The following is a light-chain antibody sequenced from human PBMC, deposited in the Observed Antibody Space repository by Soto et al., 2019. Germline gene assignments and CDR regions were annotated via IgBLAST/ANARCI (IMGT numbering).Light chain of an antibody. CDR2: AAS. Sequence: DLQISNSPPSLSASVAYRVTITSRASQGISSYLAWYQQKPGKAPKLLIYAASTLQSGVPSRFSGSGSGTEFTLTISSLQPDDFATYYCQHYNSYSEAFGQGTKVDI. CDR1: QGISSY. CDR3: QHYNSYSEA. V-gene: IGKV1-16*01. J-gene: IGKJ1*01.